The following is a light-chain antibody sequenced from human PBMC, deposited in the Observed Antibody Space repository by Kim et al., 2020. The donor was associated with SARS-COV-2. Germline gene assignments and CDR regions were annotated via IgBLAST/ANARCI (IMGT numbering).Light chain of an antibody. J-gene: IGKJ4*01. Sequence: DIQMTQSPSSLTASVGDRVTITCQASQDIVNYLNWYQQRPGKAPKLLIYDASTLETGVPSRFSGGGYGTDFTLTISSLQPEDVATYYCEQHDNLPLTFGGGTKVDIK. CDR2: DAS. CDR3: EQHDNLPLT. CDR1: QDIVNY. V-gene: IGKV1-33*01.